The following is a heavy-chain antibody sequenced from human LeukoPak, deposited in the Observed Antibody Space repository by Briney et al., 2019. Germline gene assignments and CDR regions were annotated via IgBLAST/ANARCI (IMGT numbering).Heavy chain of an antibody. D-gene: IGHD2-2*01. Sequence: GGSLRLSCAASGFTFSSYAMHWVRQAPGKGLEWVAVISYDGSNKYYADSVKGRFTISRDNSKNTLYLQMNSLRAEDTAVYYCAREDIVVVPDYYFDYWGQGTLVTASS. CDR2: ISYDGSNK. V-gene: IGHV3-30*04. CDR3: AREDIVVVPDYYFDY. J-gene: IGHJ4*02. CDR1: GFTFSSYA.